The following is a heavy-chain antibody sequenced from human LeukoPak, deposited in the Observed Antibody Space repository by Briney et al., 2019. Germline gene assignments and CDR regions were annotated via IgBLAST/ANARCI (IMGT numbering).Heavy chain of an antibody. J-gene: IGHJ4*02. Sequence: SETLSLTCTVSGGSISSSSYYWGWIRQPPGKGLEWIGSIYYSGSTYYNPSLKSRVTISVDTSKNQFSLKLSSVTAADTAVYYCARRGWALWDYFDYWGQGTLVTVSS. V-gene: IGHV4-39*07. CDR1: GGSISSSSYY. CDR3: ARRGWALWDYFDY. CDR2: IYYSGST. D-gene: IGHD3-16*01.